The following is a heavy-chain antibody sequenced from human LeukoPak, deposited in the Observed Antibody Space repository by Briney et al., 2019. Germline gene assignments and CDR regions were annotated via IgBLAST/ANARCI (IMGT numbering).Heavy chain of an antibody. CDR3: ARDAWRWLPKGIDY. CDR1: GFTFSSYA. J-gene: IGHJ4*02. CDR2: ISYDGSNK. D-gene: IGHD5-12*01. Sequence: QPGGSLRLSCAASGFTFSSYAMHWVRQAPGEGLEWVAVISYDGSNKYYADSVKGRFTISRDNSKNTLYLQMNSLRAEDTAVYYCARDAWRWLPKGIDYWGQGTLVTVSS. V-gene: IGHV3-30*04.